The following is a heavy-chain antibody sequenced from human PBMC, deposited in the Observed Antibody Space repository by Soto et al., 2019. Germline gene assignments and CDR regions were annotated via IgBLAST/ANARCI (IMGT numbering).Heavy chain of an antibody. Sequence: QVQLVESGGGVVQPGRSLRLSCAASGFTFSSYGMRWVRQAPGKGLEWVAVIWYDGSNKYYADSVKGRFTISRDNSKNTLYLQMNSLRAEDTAVYYCAREKNYDILTGYYIVHYYYGMDVWGQGTTVTVSS. J-gene: IGHJ6*02. CDR3: AREKNYDILTGYYIVHYYYGMDV. V-gene: IGHV3-33*01. CDR2: IWYDGSNK. CDR1: GFTFSSYG. D-gene: IGHD3-9*01.